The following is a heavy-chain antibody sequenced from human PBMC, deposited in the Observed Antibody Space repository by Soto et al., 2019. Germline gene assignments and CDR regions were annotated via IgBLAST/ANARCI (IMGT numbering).Heavy chain of an antibody. CDR1: GYTFTNYG. D-gene: IGHD6-13*01. CDR2: ISAYNGNT. CDR3: ARDSGIAEGDDAFDI. J-gene: IGHJ3*02. V-gene: IGHV1-18*01. Sequence: ASVKVSCKASGYTFTNYGISWVRQAPGQGLEWMGWISAYNGNTNYAQKLQGRVTMTTDTSTSTAYMELRSLRSDDTAVYYCARDSGIAEGDDAFDIWGQGTMVTVSS.